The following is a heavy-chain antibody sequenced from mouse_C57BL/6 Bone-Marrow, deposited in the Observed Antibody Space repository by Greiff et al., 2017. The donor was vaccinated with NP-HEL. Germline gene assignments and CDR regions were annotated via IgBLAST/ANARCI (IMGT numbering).Heavy chain of an antibody. Sequence: EVNLVESGGGLVKPGGSLKLSCAASGFTFSSYAMSWVRQTPEKRLEWVATISDGGSYTYYPDNVKGRFTISRDNAKNNLYLQMSHLKSEDTAMYYCARITTVVAMDFDYWGQGTTLTVSS. D-gene: IGHD1-1*01. CDR1: GFTFSSYA. V-gene: IGHV5-4*03. CDR2: ISDGGSYT. J-gene: IGHJ2*01. CDR3: ARITTVVAMDFDY.